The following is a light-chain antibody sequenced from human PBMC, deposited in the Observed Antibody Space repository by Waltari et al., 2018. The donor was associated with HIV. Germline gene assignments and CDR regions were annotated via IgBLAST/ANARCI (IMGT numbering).Light chain of an antibody. CDR2: KNA. CDR1: TSDIGNNY. V-gene: IGLV1-47*01. CDR3: AAWDDIRSGWI. J-gene: IGLJ2*01. Sequence: QSVLTQTPSASGTPGQRVTISCSGSTSDIGNNYVYWFQQFPGTPPNLLIYKNAQRPSGVSDRFSASKSGTSASLAISGLRTEDESDFYCAAWDDIRSGWIFGGGTKLTVL.